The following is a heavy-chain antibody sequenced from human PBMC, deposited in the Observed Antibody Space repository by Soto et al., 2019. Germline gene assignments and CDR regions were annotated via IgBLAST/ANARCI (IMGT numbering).Heavy chain of an antibody. D-gene: IGHD5-12*01. CDR3: ARGGRGYEFDY. CDR2: ISSNGGST. CDR1: GFTFSRYA. J-gene: IGHJ4*02. V-gene: IGHV3-64*01. Sequence: EVQLVESGGGLVQPGGSLRLCCAASGFTFSRYAMHWVRQAPGKGLEYVSPISSNGGSTYYANSVKGRFTISRDNSKNTLYLQMGSLRPEDTAVYYCARGGRGYEFDYWGQGTLVTVSS.